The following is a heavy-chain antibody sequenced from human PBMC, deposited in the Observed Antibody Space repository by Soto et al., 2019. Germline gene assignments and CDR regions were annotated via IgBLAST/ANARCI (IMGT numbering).Heavy chain of an antibody. CDR1: GGSISSGGYY. D-gene: IGHD2-15*01. CDR3: ARDYCSGGSCYRNWFDP. CDR2: IYYSGST. J-gene: IGHJ5*02. Sequence: SETLSLTCTVSGGSISSGGYYWSWIRQHPGKGLEWIGYIYYSGSTYYNPSLKSRVTISVDTSKNQFSLKLSSVTAADTAVYYCARDYCSGGSCYRNWFDPWGQGTLVTVSS. V-gene: IGHV4-31*03.